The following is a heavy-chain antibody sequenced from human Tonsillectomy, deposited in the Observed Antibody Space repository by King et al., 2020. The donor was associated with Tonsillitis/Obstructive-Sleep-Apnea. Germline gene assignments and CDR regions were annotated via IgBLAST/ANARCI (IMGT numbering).Heavy chain of an antibody. J-gene: IGHJ3*02. Sequence: QVQLVESGGGVVQPGRSLRLSCAASGFTFSNYAIHWVRQAPGKGLEWVAVISYDGSDKYYTDSVKGRFTISRDNSKDTLYVQMNSLRAADTAVYYCARDRNCALTSCYNAFDIWGQGTMVTVSS. CDR3: ARDRNCALTSCYNAFDI. CDR1: GFTFSNYA. D-gene: IGHD2-2*01. V-gene: IGHV3-30*04. CDR2: ISYDGSDK.